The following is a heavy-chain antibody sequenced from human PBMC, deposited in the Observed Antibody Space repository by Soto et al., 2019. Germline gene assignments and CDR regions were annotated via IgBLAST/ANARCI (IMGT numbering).Heavy chain of an antibody. D-gene: IGHD1-26*01. CDR1: GFTFSSYG. Sequence: QMHLVESGGGVVQAGTSLRLSCAASGFTFSSYGFHWVRQRPGKGLEWVAVISNDGQSEYYGESVKGRFSVSRERPGNAIYLKMNSLKVEDTAVYYCAKEGPGGGRHFYYGMDVWGQGTTVTVSS. CDR2: ISNDGQSE. CDR3: AKEGPGGGRHFYYGMDV. J-gene: IGHJ6*02. V-gene: IGHV3-30*18.